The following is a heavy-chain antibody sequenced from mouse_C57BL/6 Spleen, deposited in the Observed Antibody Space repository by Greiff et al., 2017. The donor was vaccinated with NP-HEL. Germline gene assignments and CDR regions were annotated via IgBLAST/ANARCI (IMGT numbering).Heavy chain of an antibody. CDR1: GYAFSSSW. Sequence: VQLQQSGPELVKPGASVKISCKASGYAFSSSWMNWVKQRPGKGLEWIGRIYPGDGDTNYKGKFKGKATLTADKSSCTAYMQLSSLTSGDSAVYFCARDDGYYGFAYWGQGTLVTVSA. CDR2: IYPGDGDT. CDR3: ARDDGYYGFAY. J-gene: IGHJ3*01. D-gene: IGHD2-3*01. V-gene: IGHV1-82*01.